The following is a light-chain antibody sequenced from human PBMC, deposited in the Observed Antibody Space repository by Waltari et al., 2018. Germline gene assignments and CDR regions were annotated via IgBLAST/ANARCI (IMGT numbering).Light chain of an antibody. Sequence: QSVLTQPASVSGSPGQPLTLSSPATSRNVGGYKSVSWSQQHPGKAPKLIIYDFTRRPSGVSTRFSGSKSGNTASLTISGLQADDEADYYCCSYAGGATYDFGSGTRVTVL. CDR2: DFT. V-gene: IGLV2-23*02. CDR3: CSYAGGATYD. CDR1: SRNVGGYKS. J-gene: IGLJ1*01.